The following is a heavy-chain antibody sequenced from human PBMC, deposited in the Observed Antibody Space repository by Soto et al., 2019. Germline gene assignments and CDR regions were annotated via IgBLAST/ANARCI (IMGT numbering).Heavy chain of an antibody. CDR2: IYHSGST. J-gene: IGHJ5*02. Sequence: QVQLQESGPGLVKPSGTLSLTCAVSGGSISSSNWWSWVRQPPGKGLEWIGEIYHSGSTNYNPSLKSRVTISVDKSKNQFSLKLSSVTAADTAVYYCARVVPELLWFGELRWFDPWGQGTLVTVSS. CDR1: GGSISSSNW. CDR3: ARVVPELLWFGELRWFDP. V-gene: IGHV4-4*02. D-gene: IGHD3-10*01.